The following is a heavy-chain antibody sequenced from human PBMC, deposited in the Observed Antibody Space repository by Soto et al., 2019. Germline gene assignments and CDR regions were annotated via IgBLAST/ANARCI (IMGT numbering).Heavy chain of an antibody. D-gene: IGHD3-3*01. Sequence: ASVKVSCKASGYTFTSYGISWVRQAPGQGLEWMGWISAYNGNTNYAQKLQGRVTMTTDTSTSTAYMELRSLRSDDTAVYYCARHGITIFGVVIPTFDYWGQGTLVTSPQ. J-gene: IGHJ4*02. V-gene: IGHV1-18*01. CDR1: GYTFTSYG. CDR2: ISAYNGNT. CDR3: ARHGITIFGVVIPTFDY.